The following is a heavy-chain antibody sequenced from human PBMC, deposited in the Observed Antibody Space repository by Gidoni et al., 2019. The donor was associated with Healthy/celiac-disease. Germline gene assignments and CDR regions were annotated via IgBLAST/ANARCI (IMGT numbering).Heavy chain of an antibody. V-gene: IGHV3-48*03. CDR1: GCTFCSYE. CDR3: ARDQFGEFYPDQLLYGSGGNWFDP. D-gene: IGHD2-2*02. Sequence: EGQLVEFGGGLVQPGGSLRLSCAASGCTFCSYEMTWVRQAPGQGLEWDAYISSSGSTIYYADSVKGRFTISRDNAKNSLYLQMNSLRAEDTAVYYWARDQFGEFYPDQLLYGSGGNWFDPWGQGTLVTVSS. CDR2: ISSSGSTI. J-gene: IGHJ5*02.